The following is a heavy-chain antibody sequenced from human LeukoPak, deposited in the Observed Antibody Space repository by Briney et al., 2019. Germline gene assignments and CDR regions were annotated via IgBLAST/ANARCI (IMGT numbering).Heavy chain of an antibody. CDR1: GFTVSSSY. CDR3: ARDPVPEF. CDR2: ISAVGDT. J-gene: IGHJ3*01. V-gene: IGHV3-53*01. Sequence: PGGSLRLSCGGSGFTVSSSYMNWVRQAPGKGLECVSVISAVGDTNYADSVKGRFTMSRDISKNTSYLQMNSLRADDTAVYYCARDPVPEFWGQGTKVTVSS. D-gene: IGHD1-14*01.